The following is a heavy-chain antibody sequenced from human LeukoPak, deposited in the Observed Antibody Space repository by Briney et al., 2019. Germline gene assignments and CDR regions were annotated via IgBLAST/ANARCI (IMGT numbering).Heavy chain of an antibody. CDR3: ASIGCGSCYLGRAFDI. Sequence: PGGSLRLSCAASGFTFSSYAMSWVRQAPGKGLEWVSAISGSGGSTYYADSVKGRFTISRHNSKNTLYLQMNSLRAEDTAVYYCASIGCGSCYLGRAFDIWGQGTMVTVSS. J-gene: IGHJ3*02. D-gene: IGHD2-15*01. V-gene: IGHV3-23*01. CDR1: GFTFSSYA. CDR2: ISGSGGST.